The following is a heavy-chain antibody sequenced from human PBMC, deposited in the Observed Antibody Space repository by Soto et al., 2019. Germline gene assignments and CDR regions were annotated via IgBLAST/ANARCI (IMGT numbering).Heavy chain of an antibody. Sequence: SETLSLTCTVSGGSISSGDYYWSWIRQHPGKGLEWIGYIYYSGSTYYNPSLKSRVTISVDTSKNQFSLKLSSVTAADTAVYYCARYYYYDSSGYLDYWGQGTLVTVSS. CDR1: GGSISSGDYY. D-gene: IGHD3-22*01. CDR3: ARYYYYDSSGYLDY. V-gene: IGHV4-31*03. J-gene: IGHJ4*02. CDR2: IYYSGST.